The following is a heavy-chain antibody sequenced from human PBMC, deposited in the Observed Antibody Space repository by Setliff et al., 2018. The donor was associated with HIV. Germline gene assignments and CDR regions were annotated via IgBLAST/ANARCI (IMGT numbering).Heavy chain of an antibody. CDR3: ARGFSSAFFREFFDY. CDR2: IYGTGST. CDR1: GDSINSYY. J-gene: IGHJ4*02. V-gene: IGHV4-4*07. Sequence: SETLSLTCTVSGDSINSYYWSWIRQPAGKGLEWIGRIYGTGSTTYNPSLESRVSISVDTSKSQFSLKLRSVTAADTAVYFCARGFSSAFFREFFDYWGQGTLVTVSS. D-gene: IGHD3-22*01.